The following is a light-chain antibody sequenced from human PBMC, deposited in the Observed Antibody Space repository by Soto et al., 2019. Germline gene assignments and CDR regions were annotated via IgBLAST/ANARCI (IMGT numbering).Light chain of an antibody. CDR1: QSLLHGDGETY. Sequence: DIVMTQTPLSLSVTPGQSASISCKSSQSLLHGDGETYLSWYLQKPGQPPQLLIYELSNRFSGLQDSFSVSGSGTDFALKRSRVEAGDVVVYYCVQGTYLPPTFGGGTEEEIK. CDR2: ELS. V-gene: IGKV2-29*03. J-gene: IGKJ4*02. CDR3: VQGTYLPPT.